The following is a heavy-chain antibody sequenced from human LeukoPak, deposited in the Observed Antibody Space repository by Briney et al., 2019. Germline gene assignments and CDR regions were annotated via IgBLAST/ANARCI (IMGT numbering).Heavy chain of an antibody. V-gene: IGHV3-9*01. Sequence: GRSLRLSCAASGFTFDDYTMHWVRQAPGKGLEWVSGIRWNGGGIAYADSVKGRFTISRDNAKNSLYLQMNSLRPEDTALYYCANGDDSRDYYYSWTYWGQGTLVTVSS. J-gene: IGHJ4*02. D-gene: IGHD3-22*01. CDR3: ANGDDSRDYYYSWTY. CDR1: GFTFDDYT. CDR2: IRWNGGGI.